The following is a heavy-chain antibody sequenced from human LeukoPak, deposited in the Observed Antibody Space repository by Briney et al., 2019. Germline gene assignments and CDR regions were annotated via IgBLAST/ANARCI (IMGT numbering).Heavy chain of an antibody. CDR3: ASEVGAPGAFDI. Sequence: GRSLRLSCAASRFGFSTFPMGWVRQAPGKGLEWVSYISSSSSTIYYADSVKGRFTISRDNAKNSLYLQMNSLRAEDTAVYYCASEVGAPGAFDIWGQGTMVTVSS. CDR1: RFGFSTFP. CDR2: ISSSSSTI. D-gene: IGHD1-26*01. V-gene: IGHV3-48*04. J-gene: IGHJ3*02.